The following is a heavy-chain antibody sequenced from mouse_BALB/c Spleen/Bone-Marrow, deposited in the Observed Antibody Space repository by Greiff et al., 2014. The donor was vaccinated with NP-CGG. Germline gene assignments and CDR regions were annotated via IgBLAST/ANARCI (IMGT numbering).Heavy chain of an antibody. J-gene: IGHJ3*01. Sequence: QVQLQQPGAELVKPGASVKLSRKASGYTFTSYYMYWVKQRPGQGLEWIGEINPSNGGTNFNEKFKSKATLTVDKSSSTAYMQLSSLTSEDSAAYYCTREGDSPFAYWGQGTLVTVSA. CDR2: INPSNGGT. CDR3: TREGDSPFAY. V-gene: IGHV1S81*02. CDR1: GYTFTSYY. D-gene: IGHD2-13*01.